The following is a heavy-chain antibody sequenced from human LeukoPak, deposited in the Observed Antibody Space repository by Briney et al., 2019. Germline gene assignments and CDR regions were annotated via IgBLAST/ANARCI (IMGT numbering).Heavy chain of an antibody. Sequence: SQALSLTFPGSGGSLSRDSYYWSCIRQPAEKGLECSGRIYTSGCTNYNPSLKSRVTISVDTSKNQFSLKLSSVTAADTAVYYCARGLYCGGDCYWFDYWGQGTLVTVSS. CDR1: GGSLSRDSYY. D-gene: IGHD2-21*02. CDR3: ARGLYCGGDCYWFDY. J-gene: IGHJ4*02. CDR2: IYTSGCT. V-gene: IGHV4-61*02.